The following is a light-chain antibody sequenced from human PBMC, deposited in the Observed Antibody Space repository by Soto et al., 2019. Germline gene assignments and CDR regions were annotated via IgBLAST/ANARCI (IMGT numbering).Light chain of an antibody. CDR1: QSVGSY. CDR3: QQRSDWPST. J-gene: IGKJ4*01. CDR2: DAS. V-gene: IGKV3-11*01. Sequence: EIVLTQSPATLSLSPGDRATLSCRASQSVGSYLGWYQQRPGQAPMLLIYDASNRATGIPARFSGSGSGTDFTITISSLEPEDFAVYYCQQRSDWPSTFGGGTKVEIK.